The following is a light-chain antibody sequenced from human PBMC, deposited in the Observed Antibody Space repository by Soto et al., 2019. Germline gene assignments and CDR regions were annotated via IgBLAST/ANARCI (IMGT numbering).Light chain of an antibody. J-gene: IGLJ3*02. V-gene: IGLV1-51*01. CDR1: SSNIGDNS. Sequence: QSVLTQPPSMSAAPGQMVAISCSGTSSNIGDNSVSWYQHFPGTAPKVLIYDNNRRPSGIPDRFSGSKSGTSATLTIIGLQTGDEADYFCSSYTTGSTPWVFGGGTKLTVL. CDR2: DNN. CDR3: SSYTTGSTPWV.